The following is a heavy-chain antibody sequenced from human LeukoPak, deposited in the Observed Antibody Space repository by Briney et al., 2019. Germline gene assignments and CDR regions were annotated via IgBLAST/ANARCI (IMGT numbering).Heavy chain of an antibody. J-gene: IGHJ4*02. CDR3: ARGQQQLVATNFDY. CDR2: ISSSSSYI. Sequence: KPGRSLRLSCAASGFTFSSYSMNWVRQAPGKGLEWVSSISSSSSYIYYADSVKGRFTISRDNAKNSLYLQMNSLRAEDTAVYYCARGQQQLVATNFDYWGQGTLVTVSS. V-gene: IGHV3-21*01. D-gene: IGHD6-13*01. CDR1: GFTFSSYS.